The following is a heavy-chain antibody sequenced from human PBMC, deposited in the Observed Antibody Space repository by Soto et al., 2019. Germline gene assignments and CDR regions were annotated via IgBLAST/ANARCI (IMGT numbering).Heavy chain of an antibody. Sequence: SETLSLTCTVSSAPVSSSTYTWGWIRQPPGKGLEWIGSIYYSGSTYYNPSLNSRVTVSVDTSKNQFSLKVTSVTAADTALYYCARLHGYCISSSCHGHYAMDVWGQGTTVT. CDR3: ARLHGYCISSSCHGHYAMDV. D-gene: IGHD2-2*01. J-gene: IGHJ6*02. CDR2: IYYSGST. CDR1: SAPVSSSTYT. V-gene: IGHV4-39*01.